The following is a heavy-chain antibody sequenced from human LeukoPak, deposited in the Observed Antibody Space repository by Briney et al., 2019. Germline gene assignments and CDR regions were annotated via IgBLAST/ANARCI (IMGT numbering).Heavy chain of an antibody. CDR3: ARVYDSSGYFYYYYYGMDV. CDR2: ISAYNGNT. V-gene: IGHV1-18*01. Sequence: ASVKVSCKASGYTFTSYGITWVRLAPGQGLEWMGWISAYNGNTNYAQKLQGRVTMTTDTSTSTAYMELRSLRSDDTAVYYCARVYDSSGYFYYYYYGMDVWGQGTTVTVSS. CDR1: GYTFTSYG. D-gene: IGHD3-22*01. J-gene: IGHJ6*02.